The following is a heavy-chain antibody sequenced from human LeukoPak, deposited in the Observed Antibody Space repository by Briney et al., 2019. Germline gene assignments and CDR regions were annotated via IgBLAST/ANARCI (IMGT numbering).Heavy chain of an antibody. CDR1: GDSISSGDHY. D-gene: IGHD4-17*01. Sequence: SETLSLTCTVSGDSISSGDHYWTWIRQPAGKGLEWIGRIYASGRTVHNPSLKSRITLSSDPSMNHFSQELSSVTAADTAIYFCASGLRSTGRSGNYFDYWGPGTLVAVSS. J-gene: IGHJ4*02. CDR2: IYASGRT. V-gene: IGHV4-61*02. CDR3: ASGLRSTGRSGNYFDY.